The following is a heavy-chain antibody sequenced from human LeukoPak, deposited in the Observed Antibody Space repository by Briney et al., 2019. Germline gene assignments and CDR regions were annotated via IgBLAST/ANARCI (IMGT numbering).Heavy chain of an antibody. D-gene: IGHD2-8*01. CDR1: GYTFTDYG. CDR2: ISTNKGNT. V-gene: IGHV1-18*01. CDR3: ARDLITSGLPGY. J-gene: IGHJ4*02. Sequence: ASVKVSCKVSGYTFTDYGVSWVRQAPGRGLEWMGWISTNKGNTNSALKFQGRVTMTTDSSTSTAYMELRSLRSDDTAVCYCARDLITSGLPGYWGQGTLVTVSS.